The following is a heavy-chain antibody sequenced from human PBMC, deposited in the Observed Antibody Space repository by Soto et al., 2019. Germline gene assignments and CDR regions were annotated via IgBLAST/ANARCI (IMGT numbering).Heavy chain of an antibody. D-gene: IGHD1-26*01. CDR2: INWNGGST. V-gene: IGHV3-20*04. CDR1: GFTFDDYA. Sequence: GGSLRLSCAASGFTFDDYAMHWVRQAPGKGLEWVSGINWNGGSTGYADSVKGRFTISRDNAKNSLYLQMNSLRAEDTAVYYCARDPGRSYGPDWGQGTLVTVSS. J-gene: IGHJ4*02. CDR3: ARDPGRSYGPD.